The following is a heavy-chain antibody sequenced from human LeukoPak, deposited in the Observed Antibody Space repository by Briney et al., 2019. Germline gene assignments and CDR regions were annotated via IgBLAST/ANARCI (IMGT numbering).Heavy chain of an antibody. CDR1: GFTFSDYY. J-gene: IGHJ4*02. D-gene: IGHD6-13*01. Sequence: TGGSLRLSCAASGFTFSDYYMSWIRQAPGKGLEWVSDISSSGSTIYYADSVKGRFTISRDNAKNSLYLQMNSLRAEDTAVYYCARDIEPAGDNSGPFDYWGQGTLVTVSS. V-gene: IGHV3-11*04. CDR3: ARDIEPAGDNSGPFDY. CDR2: ISSSGSTI.